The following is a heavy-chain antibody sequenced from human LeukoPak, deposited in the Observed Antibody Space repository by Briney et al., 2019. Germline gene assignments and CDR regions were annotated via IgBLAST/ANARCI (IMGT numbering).Heavy chain of an antibody. Sequence: PGGSLRLSCTASGFTFGDYAMSWVRQAPGKGLEWVGFIRSKAYGGTTEYAASVKGRFTISRDDSKSIAYLQMNSLKTEDTAVYYCTRVGGYNLHLWVYWGQGTLVTVSS. J-gene: IGHJ4*02. CDR3: TRVGGYNLHLWVY. V-gene: IGHV3-49*04. CDR1: GFTFGDYA. D-gene: IGHD5-24*01. CDR2: IRSKAYGGTT.